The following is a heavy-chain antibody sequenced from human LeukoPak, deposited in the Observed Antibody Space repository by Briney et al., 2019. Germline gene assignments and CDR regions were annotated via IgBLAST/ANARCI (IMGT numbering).Heavy chain of an antibody. CDR3: ARGPRGTSGWYFDY. J-gene: IGHJ4*02. D-gene: IGHD6-19*01. CDR1: GFRFGNYG. V-gene: IGHV3-33*01. Sequence: GRSLRLSCVASGFRFGNYGMHWVRQAPGKGLEWVAIIWYDGSDKYYSDSVKGRFTISRDNSKNTLYLQMNSLRAEDTAVYFCARGPRGTSGWYFDYWGQGTLVTVSS. CDR2: IWYDGSDK.